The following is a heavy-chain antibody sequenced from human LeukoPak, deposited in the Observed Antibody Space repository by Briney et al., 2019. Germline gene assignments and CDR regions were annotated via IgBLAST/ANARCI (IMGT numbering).Heavy chain of an antibody. CDR2: INPNSGGT. J-gene: IGHJ4*02. CDR1: GYTFTGYY. V-gene: IGHV1-2*02. D-gene: IGHD3-22*01. Sequence: ASVKVSCKASGYTFTGYYMHWVRQAPGQGLEWMGWINPNSGGTNYAQKLQGRVTMTTDTSTSTAYMELRSLRSDDTAVYYCARSIVVVTPGDFWGQGTLVTVSS. CDR3: ARSIVVVTPGDF.